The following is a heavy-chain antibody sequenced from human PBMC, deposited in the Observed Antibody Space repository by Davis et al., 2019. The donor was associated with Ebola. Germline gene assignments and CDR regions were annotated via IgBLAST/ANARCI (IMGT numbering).Heavy chain of an antibody. D-gene: IGHD3-9*01. CDR1: GFTFSNHA. CDR3: AKDRGSILTGYSH. J-gene: IGHJ4*02. V-gene: IGHV3-23*01. Sequence: PGGSLRLSCAASGFTFSNHAMSWVRQPPGKGLEWVSAMSGSGGSTYYADSVKGRFTISRDNSKNTLYLQLNSLRPEDKAVYYCAKDRGSILTGYSHWGQGTLVTVSS. CDR2: MSGSGGST.